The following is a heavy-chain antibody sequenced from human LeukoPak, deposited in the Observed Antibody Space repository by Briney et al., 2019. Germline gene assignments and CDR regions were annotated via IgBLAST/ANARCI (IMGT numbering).Heavy chain of an antibody. Sequence: SETLSLTCTVSGASMSSGGYYWSWIRQHPGKGLEWIGYIYDSGSTYYNPYLKSRVTISIDTSKNQFSLKLTSVTAADTAVYYCARDAFDIWGQGTMVTVSS. J-gene: IGHJ3*02. V-gene: IGHV4-31*03. CDR2: IYDSGST. CDR1: GASMSSGGYY. CDR3: ARDAFDI.